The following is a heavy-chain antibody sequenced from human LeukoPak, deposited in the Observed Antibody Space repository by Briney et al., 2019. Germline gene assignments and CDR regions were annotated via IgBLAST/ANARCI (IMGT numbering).Heavy chain of an antibody. J-gene: IGHJ1*01. CDR3: ARGGDFWSGYYYPPFEYFQH. Sequence: PSETLSLTCTVSGGSISTYYWNWIRQPPGKGLEWIGYIYHSGSTNYNPSLQSRVTISVDTSKNQFSLKLSSVTAADTAVYYCARGGDFWSGYYYPPFEYFQHWGRGPLVTVSS. V-gene: IGHV4-59*01. D-gene: IGHD3-3*01. CDR2: IYHSGST. CDR1: GGSISTYY.